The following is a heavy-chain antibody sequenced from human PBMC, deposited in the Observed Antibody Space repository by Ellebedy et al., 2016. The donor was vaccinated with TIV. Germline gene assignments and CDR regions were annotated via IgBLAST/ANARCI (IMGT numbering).Heavy chain of an antibody. CDR3: ARVRFGDTAVDY. J-gene: IGHJ4*03. V-gene: IGHV3-13*01. D-gene: IGHD2-21*01. Sequence: GESLKISCAASGFTFSSYDMHWVRQGTGKGLEWVSAIGTAVDTYYPGSVKGRFTISRENAKNSLYLQITILRAEDTAVYYCARVRFGDTAVDYWGQGTLVTVSS. CDR1: GFTFSSYD. CDR2: IGTAVDT.